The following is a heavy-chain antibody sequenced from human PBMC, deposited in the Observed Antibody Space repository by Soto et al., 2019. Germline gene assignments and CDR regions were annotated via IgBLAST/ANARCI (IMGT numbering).Heavy chain of an antibody. V-gene: IGHV3-66*01. CDR1: GFTVSSNY. CDR2: IYSDGST. D-gene: IGHD5-12*01. Sequence: EVQLVESGGGLVQPGGSLRLSCAASGFTVSSNYMSWVRQAPGKGLEWVSVIYSDGSTYYADSVKGRFTISRDNSKNTLYLQMNRLRAEDTAVYYCTRGFAGGYLPYWGQGTLVTVSS. J-gene: IGHJ4*02. CDR3: TRGFAGGYLPY.